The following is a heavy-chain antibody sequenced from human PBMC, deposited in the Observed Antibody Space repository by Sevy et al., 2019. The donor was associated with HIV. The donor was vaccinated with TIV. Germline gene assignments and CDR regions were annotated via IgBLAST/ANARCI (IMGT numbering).Heavy chain of an antibody. CDR3: AKGLRGTTTNHCFDP. CDR2: SSGSGGSE. CDR1: GFPFSSYA. D-gene: IGHD1-7*01. V-gene: IGHV3-23*01. Sequence: GGSLRLSCAASGFPFSSYAMSWVRQAPGKGLGWVSTSSGSGGSEYYADSMKGRYTISRDNSKNTLFLQMHSLIAEDTAVSYGAKGLRGTTTNHCFDPWGQGTLVTVSS. J-gene: IGHJ5*02.